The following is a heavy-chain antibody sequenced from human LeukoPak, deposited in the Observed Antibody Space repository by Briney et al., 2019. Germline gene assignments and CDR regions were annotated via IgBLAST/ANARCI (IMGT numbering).Heavy chain of an antibody. CDR1: GGSISSSNW. V-gene: IGHV4-4*02. CDR2: IYPGGST. Sequence: SETLSLTCAVSGGSISSSNWWSWVLQPPGKGLEWIGEIYPGGSTNYNPSLKSRVTISIDKSKNQFSLKLSSVTAADTAVYYCARDYYWNQRGFDPWGQGTLVTVSS. J-gene: IGHJ5*02. CDR3: ARDYYWNQRGFDP. D-gene: IGHD1-20*01.